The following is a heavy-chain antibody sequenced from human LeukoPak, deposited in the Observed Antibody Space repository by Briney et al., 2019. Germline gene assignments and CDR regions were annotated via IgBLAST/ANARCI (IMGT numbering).Heavy chain of an antibody. CDR2: ISAYNGNT. Sequence: GASVKVSCKASGYTFTSYGISWVRQAPGQGLEWMGWISAYNGNTNYAQKLQGRVTMTTDTSTSTAYMVLRSLRSDDTAVYYCARGSRMTTVTRYYYYYYGMDVWGQGTTVTASS. CDR1: GYTFTSYG. D-gene: IGHD4-11*01. V-gene: IGHV1-18*01. J-gene: IGHJ6*02. CDR3: ARGSRMTTVTRYYYYYYGMDV.